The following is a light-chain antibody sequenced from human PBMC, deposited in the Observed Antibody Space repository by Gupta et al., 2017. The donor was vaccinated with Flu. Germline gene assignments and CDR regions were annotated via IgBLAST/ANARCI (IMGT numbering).Light chain of an antibody. CDR2: EVN. J-gene: IGLJ3*02. CDR3: SAYAGSNNFEV. Sequence: QSALTQPPSASGSLGQSVTIPCTGTNSDVGTYNYVSWYQQHPGKAPKLMIYEVNKRPSGVPDRFSGSKSGNTASLTVSGLQAEDGADYYCSAYAGSNNFEVFGGGTKLTVV. CDR1: NSDVGTYNY. V-gene: IGLV2-8*01.